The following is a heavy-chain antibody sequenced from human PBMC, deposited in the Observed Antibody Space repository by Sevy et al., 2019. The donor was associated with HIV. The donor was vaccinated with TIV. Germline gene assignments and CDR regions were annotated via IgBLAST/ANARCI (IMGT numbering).Heavy chain of an antibody. V-gene: IGHV3-30-3*01. D-gene: IGHD3-22*01. Sequence: GGSLRLSCAAPGFTFSSYAMHWVRQAPGKGLEWVAVISYDGSNKYYAASVKGRFTIPRDNSKNTLYLQMNSLRAEDTAVYYCARDLLGYYDSSGYPDYWGQGTLVTVSS. CDR1: GFTFSSYA. CDR2: ISYDGSNK. J-gene: IGHJ4*02. CDR3: ARDLLGYYDSSGYPDY.